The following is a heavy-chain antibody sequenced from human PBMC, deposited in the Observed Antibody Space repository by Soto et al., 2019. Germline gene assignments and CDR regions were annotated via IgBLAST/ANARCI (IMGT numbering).Heavy chain of an antibody. J-gene: IGHJ6*02. CDR1: GFTFSGYT. V-gene: IGHV3-21*04. Sequence: EAQLVESGGGLVKPGGSLRLSCAASGFTFSGYTMNWVRQAPGKGLEWVSSISGSSTYIYYADSVRGRFTISRDNGENSLYLHMNSLRAEDTAVYYGARDFGKNYYYGMDVWGQGTTVTVSS. CDR3: ARDFGKNYYYGMDV. D-gene: IGHD3-10*01. CDR2: ISGSSTYI.